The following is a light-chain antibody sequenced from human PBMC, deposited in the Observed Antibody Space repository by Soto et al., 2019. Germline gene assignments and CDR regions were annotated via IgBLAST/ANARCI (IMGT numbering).Light chain of an antibody. J-gene: IGKJ4*01. CDR3: LQDHGFPLT. CDR1: QNIRED. CDR2: AAF. Sequence: AIPMIQSPCSLSASVRDRVTITCRATQNIREDLGWYQQKPGQAPKLLIYAAFSLESEVPSRSSGSGSGTDFTLTISSLQPEDFATYVCLQDHGFPLTFGGGTKVEIK. V-gene: IGKV1-6*01.